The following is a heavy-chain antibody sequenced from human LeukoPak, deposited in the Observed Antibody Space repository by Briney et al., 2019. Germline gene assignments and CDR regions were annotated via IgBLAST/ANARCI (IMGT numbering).Heavy chain of an antibody. CDR2: TSGDGGTT. CDR1: GFNLRSFA. Sequence: GGSLRLSCAASGFNLRSFAIHWVRQAPGKGLEYVSATSGDGGTTFCASSLQGRCTISRDNSNQMVYLQLGGLKIEDMGLYYCARGDTRLGGAFDVWGQGTWSPSPQ. D-gene: IGHD3-16*01. V-gene: IGHV3-64*01. CDR3: ARGDTRLGGAFDV. J-gene: IGHJ3*01.